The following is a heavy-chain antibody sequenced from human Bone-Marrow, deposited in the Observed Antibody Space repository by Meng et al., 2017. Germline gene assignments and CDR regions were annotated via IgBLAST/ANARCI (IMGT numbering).Heavy chain of an antibody. J-gene: IGHJ1*01. CDR2: IIPIFGTA. D-gene: IGHD6-13*01. CDR1: GGTFSSYA. V-gene: IGHV1-69*05. Sequence: SVKVSCKASGGTFSSYAISWVRQAPGQGLEWMGGIIPIFGTANYAQKFQGRVTMTRDTSTTTVYMELSSLRFEDTAVYYCARADSAAAGTPAYFQHWGQGTLVTVSS. CDR3: ARADSAAAGTPAYFQH.